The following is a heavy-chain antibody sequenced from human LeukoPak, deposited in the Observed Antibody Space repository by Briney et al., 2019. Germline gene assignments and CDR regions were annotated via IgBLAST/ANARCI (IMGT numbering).Heavy chain of an antibody. Sequence: GGSLRLSCVVSGFTFSSYAMSWVRQAPGKGLEWVSAISGSGGSTYYADSVKGRFTISRDNSKNTLYLQMNSLRAEDTAVYYCARASEIVVVPAAINYWGQGTLVTVSS. CDR2: ISGSGGST. V-gene: IGHV3-23*01. CDR3: ARASEIVVVPAAINY. CDR1: GFTFSSYA. J-gene: IGHJ4*02. D-gene: IGHD2-2*02.